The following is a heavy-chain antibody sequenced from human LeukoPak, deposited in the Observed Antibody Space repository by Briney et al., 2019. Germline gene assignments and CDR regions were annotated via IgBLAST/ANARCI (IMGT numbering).Heavy chain of an antibody. CDR1: GGSISSYY. Sequence: SETLSLTCTVSGGSISSYYWSWIRQPPGKGLEWIGYIYYSGSTNYNPSLKSRVTISVDTSKNQFSLKLSSVTAADTAVYYCARGGNSSGWLGDYWGQGTLVTVSS. J-gene: IGHJ4*02. V-gene: IGHV4-59*12. CDR2: IYYSGST. D-gene: IGHD6-19*01. CDR3: ARGGNSSGWLGDY.